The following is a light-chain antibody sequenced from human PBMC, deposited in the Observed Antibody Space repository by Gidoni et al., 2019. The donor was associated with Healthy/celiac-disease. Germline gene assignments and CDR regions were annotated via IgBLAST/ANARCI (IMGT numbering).Light chain of an antibody. J-gene: IGKJ1*01. V-gene: IGKV3-20*01. Sequence: ESVLTQSPGTLSWSPGERATLSCRARQSVSSSYLAWYQQKPGQAPRLLIYGASSRATGIPDRFSGSGSGTDFTLTISRLEPEDFAVYYCQQYGSSPWTFGQGTKVEIK. CDR3: QQYGSSPWT. CDR1: QSVSSSY. CDR2: GAS.